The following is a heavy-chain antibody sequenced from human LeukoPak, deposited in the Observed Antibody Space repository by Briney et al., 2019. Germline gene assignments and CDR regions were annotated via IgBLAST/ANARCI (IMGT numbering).Heavy chain of an antibody. CDR1: GLTFSNHG. CDR2: IRNDGINK. D-gene: IGHD5-12*01. Sequence: VGSLRLSCAASGLTFSNHGMHWVRQAPGKGLEWVSFIRNDGINKYYPDSVKGRFTISRDNSKNTLYLHMNSLRAEDTAVYYCAKDIATMRWLRPDPSVDYWGQGTLVTVSS. J-gene: IGHJ4*02. V-gene: IGHV3-30*02. CDR3: AKDIATMRWLRPDPSVDY.